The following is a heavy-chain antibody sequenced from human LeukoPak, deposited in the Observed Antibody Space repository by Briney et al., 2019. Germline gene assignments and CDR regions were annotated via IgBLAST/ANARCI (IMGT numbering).Heavy chain of an antibody. V-gene: IGHV4-34*01. CDR3: ARGDSSPSLAAWFDP. J-gene: IGHJ5*02. Sequence: SETLSLTCAVYGASFSGYYWSWIRQSPGKGLEWIGDIFHSGSTFYNPSLKSRVTISVDTSKNQFSLKLSSVTAADTAVYYCARGDSSPSLAAWFDPWGQGTLVTVSS. CDR1: GASFSGYY. CDR2: IFHSGST. D-gene: IGHD6-6*01.